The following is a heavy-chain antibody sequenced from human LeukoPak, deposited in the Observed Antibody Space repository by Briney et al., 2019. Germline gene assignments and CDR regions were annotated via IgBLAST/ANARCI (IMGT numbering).Heavy chain of an antibody. J-gene: IGHJ4*02. CDR3: ARGTPEWFGELFPFDY. D-gene: IGHD3-10*01. V-gene: IGHV4-34*01. CDR1: GGSFSGYY. CDR2: INHSGST. Sequence: SETLSLTCAVYGGSFSGYYWSWIRQPPGKGLEWIGEINHSGSTNYNPSLKSRVTISVDTSKNQFSLKLSSVTAADTAVYYCARGTPEWFGELFPFDYWGQGTLVTVSS.